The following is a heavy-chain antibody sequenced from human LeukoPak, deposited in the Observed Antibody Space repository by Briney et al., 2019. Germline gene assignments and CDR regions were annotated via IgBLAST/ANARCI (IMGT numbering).Heavy chain of an antibody. D-gene: IGHD2-2*01. V-gene: IGHV3-21*01. CDR1: GFTFGAYT. Sequence: GGSLRLSCAASGFTFGAYTMNWVRQAPGKGLEWVTCIFCRSESILYADSVKGRFTISRDNAKNSLYLQMDSLRAEDTAVYYCARDFLHSSTSRPFDYWGQGTLVTVSS. CDR3: ARDFLHSSTSRPFDY. J-gene: IGHJ4*02. CDR2: IFCRSESI.